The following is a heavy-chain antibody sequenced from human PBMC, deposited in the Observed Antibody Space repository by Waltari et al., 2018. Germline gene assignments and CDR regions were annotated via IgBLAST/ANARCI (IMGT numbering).Heavy chain of an antibody. CDR3: PRLIRLPSTNPVPKLVRGYFDY. D-gene: IGHD6-13*01. J-gene: IGHJ4*02. CDR1: GGSFSGYY. V-gene: IGHV4-34*01. Sequence: QVQLQQWGAGLLKHSETLSLTCAVYGGSFSGYYWSWICQPPGKGLEWIGEINHSGSTTFHPSRMSRSTISVATSKNRFSLKLRSFTPPYTAVYYCPRLIRLPSTNPVPKLVRGYFDYWGQGTLVTVSS. CDR2: INHSGST.